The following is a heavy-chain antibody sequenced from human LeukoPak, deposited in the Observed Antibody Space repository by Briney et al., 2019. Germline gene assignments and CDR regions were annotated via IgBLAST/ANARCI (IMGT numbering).Heavy chain of an antibody. CDR1: GYTFTSYD. Sequence: ASVKVSCKASGYTFTSYDINWVRQATGQGLEWMGWINPNSGGTNYAQKFQGRVTMTRDTSISTAYMELSRLRSDDTAVYYCARDRGYFDYWGQGTLVIVSS. CDR2: INPNSGGT. D-gene: IGHD3-10*01. J-gene: IGHJ4*02. CDR3: ARDRGYFDY. V-gene: IGHV1-2*02.